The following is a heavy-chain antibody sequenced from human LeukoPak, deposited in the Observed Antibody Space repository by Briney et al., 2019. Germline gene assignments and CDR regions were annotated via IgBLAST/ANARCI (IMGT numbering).Heavy chain of an antibody. J-gene: IGHJ6*02. CDR3: ARSHYYDSSGYFSYYYGMDV. CDR1: EFTFSSYW. CDR2: INSDGSSI. Sequence: GGSLRLSCAASEFTFSSYWMHWVRQVPGKGLVWVSRINSDGSSIRYADTVKGRFTISRDNAKNTLYLQMNSLRAEDTAVSYCARSHYYDSSGYFSYYYGMDVWGQGTTVTVSS. D-gene: IGHD3-22*01. V-gene: IGHV3-74*01.